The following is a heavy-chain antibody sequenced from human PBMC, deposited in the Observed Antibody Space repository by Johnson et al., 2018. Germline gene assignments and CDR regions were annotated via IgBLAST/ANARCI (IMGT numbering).Heavy chain of an antibody. D-gene: IGHD3-22*01. V-gene: IGHV3-30-3*01. CDR3: AKDPNYYDSMGAFDI. CDR1: GFTFSSYA. J-gene: IGHJ3*02. CDR2: ISYDGSNK. Sequence: QVQLVESGGGVVQPGRSLRLSCAASGFTFSSYAMHWVRQAPGKGLEWVAVISYDGSNKYYADSVKGRFTISRDNSKNTLYLQMNSLGAEDTAVYYCAKDPNYYDSMGAFDIWGQGTMVTVSS.